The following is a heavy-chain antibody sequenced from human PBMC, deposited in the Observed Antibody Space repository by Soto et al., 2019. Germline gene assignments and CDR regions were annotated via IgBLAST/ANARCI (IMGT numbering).Heavy chain of an antibody. V-gene: IGHV4-34*01. CDR2: INHSGST. J-gene: IGHJ6*02. CDR1: GGSFSGYY. D-gene: IGHD2-2*01. Sequence: SETLSLTCVYGGSFSGYYWSWIRQSPGKGLEWIGEINHSGSTNNYNPSLKSRVTISVDTSKKQISLKLTSVTAADTAVYYCATDSTSRYYGMDVWGQGTTVTVSS. CDR3: ATDSTSRYYGMDV.